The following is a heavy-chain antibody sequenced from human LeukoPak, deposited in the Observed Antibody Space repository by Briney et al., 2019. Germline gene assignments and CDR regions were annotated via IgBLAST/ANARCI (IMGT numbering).Heavy chain of an antibody. Sequence: GASVKVSCTSSGYTFTSFGVTWVRQAPGQGLEWMGWITTYHVNTKYAQKFHGRVTMTTDTSTSTVYMELRSLTSDDTALYYCARVGGSSNFDYWGQGTPVTVSS. J-gene: IGHJ4*02. D-gene: IGHD1-26*01. V-gene: IGHV1-18*01. CDR3: ARVGGSSNFDY. CDR2: ITTYHVNT. CDR1: GYTFTSFG.